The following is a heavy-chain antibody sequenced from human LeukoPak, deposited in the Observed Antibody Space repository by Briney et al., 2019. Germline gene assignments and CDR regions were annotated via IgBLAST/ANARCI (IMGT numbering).Heavy chain of an antibody. J-gene: IGHJ4*02. CDR3: ARDQDSIGYGENLY. Sequence: ASVKVSCKASGYSFTNYYIHWVQQAPGQGLEWMGRINPSGGDTNYAQKFQGRVTMTRDMSTSTVYMELNSLRSEDTAVYYCARDQDSIGYGENLYWGQGILVTVSS. V-gene: IGHV1-46*01. D-gene: IGHD5-18*01. CDR1: GYSFTNYY. CDR2: INPSGGDT.